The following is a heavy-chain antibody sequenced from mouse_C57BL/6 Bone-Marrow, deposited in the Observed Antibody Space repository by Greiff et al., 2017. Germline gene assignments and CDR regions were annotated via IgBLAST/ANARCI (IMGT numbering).Heavy chain of an antibody. D-gene: IGHD1-1*01. CDR2: IDPENGDT. Sequence: VQLQQSGAELVRPGASVKLSCTASGFNIKDDYMHWVKQRPEQGLEWIGWIDPENGDTEYASKFQGKATITADTSSNTAYLQLSSLTSEDTAVYYCTATTGVERGDWGQGTTLTVSS. V-gene: IGHV14-4*01. CDR3: TATTGVERGD. CDR1: GFNIKDDY. J-gene: IGHJ2*01.